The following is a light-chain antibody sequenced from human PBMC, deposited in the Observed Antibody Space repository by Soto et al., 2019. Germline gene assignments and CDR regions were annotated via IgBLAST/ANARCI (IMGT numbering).Light chain of an antibody. V-gene: IGLV2-14*01. CDR3: SSYTSSSTLV. J-gene: IGLJ1*01. CDR1: SSDFGAYNS. CDR2: DVS. Sequence: QSVLTQPASVSGSPGQSITISCTGTSSDFGAYNSVAWYQHNPGKAPKLMIYDVSNRPSGVSSRFSGSKSANTASLSISGLQADDEADYYCSSYTSSSTLVFGTGTKSPS.